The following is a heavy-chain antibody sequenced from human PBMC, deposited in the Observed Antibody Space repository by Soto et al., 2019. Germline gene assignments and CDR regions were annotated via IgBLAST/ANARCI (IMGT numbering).Heavy chain of an antibody. V-gene: IGHV1-2*02. J-gene: IGHJ5*02. CDR2: INPNSGGT. CDR1: GYTFTGYY. CDR3: ARVGYCSGGSCYRSRLGTHNWFDP. Sequence: ASVKVSCKASGYTFTGYYMHWVRQAPGQGLEWMGWINPNSGGTNYAQKFQGRVTMTRDTSISTAYMELSRLRSDDTAVYYCARVGYCSGGSCYRSRLGTHNWFDPWGQGTLVT. D-gene: IGHD2-15*01.